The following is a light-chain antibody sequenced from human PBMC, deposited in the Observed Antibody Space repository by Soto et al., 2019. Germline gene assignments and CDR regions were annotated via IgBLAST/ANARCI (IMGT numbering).Light chain of an antibody. CDR2: EVR. V-gene: IGLV2-14*01. CDR3: SSYRSSTTFV. CDR1: SSDVGAYNY. J-gene: IGLJ1*01. Sequence: QSALTQPASVSGSPGLSITISCTGTSSDVGAYNYVSWYQQYPGKAPKVIIFEVRKRPSGVSNRFSGSKSGDTASLTISGLQAEDEADYYCSSYRSSTTFVFGTGTKLTVL.